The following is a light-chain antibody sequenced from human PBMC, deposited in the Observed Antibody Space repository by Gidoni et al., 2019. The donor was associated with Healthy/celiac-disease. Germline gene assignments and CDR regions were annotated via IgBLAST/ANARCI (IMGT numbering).Light chain of an antibody. J-gene: IGKJ1*01. V-gene: IGKV1-27*01. CDR3: QKYNSAPWT. CDR2: AAS. Sequence: DNQMTQSPSSLSASVGDRVTITYRASQGISNYLAWYQHKPGKVPKLLIYAASTLQSGVPSRFSGSGSGTDFTLTISSLQPEDVATYYCQKYNSAPWTFGQGTKVEIK. CDR1: QGISNY.